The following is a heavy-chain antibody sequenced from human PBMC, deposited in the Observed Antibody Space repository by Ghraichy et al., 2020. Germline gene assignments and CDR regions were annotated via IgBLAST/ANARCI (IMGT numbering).Heavy chain of an antibody. CDR1: GFTFSSYR. D-gene: IGHD6-19*01. CDR3: ARDISESVAGTAVDY. J-gene: IGHJ4*02. V-gene: IGHV3-21*01. Sequence: GGSLRLSCAASGFTFSSYRMNWVRQAPGKGLEWVSSISSSNSYIYYADSVKGRFTISRDNAKNSLYLQMNSLRAEDTAVYYCARDISESVAGTAVDYWGQGTLVTVSS. CDR2: ISSSNSYI.